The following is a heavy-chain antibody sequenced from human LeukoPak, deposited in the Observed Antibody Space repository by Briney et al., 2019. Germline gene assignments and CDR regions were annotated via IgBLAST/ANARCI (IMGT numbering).Heavy chain of an antibody. J-gene: IGHJ4*02. D-gene: IGHD3/OR15-3a*01. CDR2: IYYSGST. Sequence: PSETLSLTCTVSGGSISSYYWSWIRQPPGKGLEWIGYIYYSGSTNYNPSLKSRVTISVDTSKNQFSLKLSSVTAADTAVYYCARESWDFWTFRTVDWGQGTLVTVSS. CDR3: ARESWDFWTFRTVD. V-gene: IGHV4-59*01. CDR1: GGSISSYY.